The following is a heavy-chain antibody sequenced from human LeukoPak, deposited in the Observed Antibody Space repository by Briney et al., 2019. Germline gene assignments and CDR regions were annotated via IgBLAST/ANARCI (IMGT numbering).Heavy chain of an antibody. V-gene: IGHV1-2*04. CDR3: ARDEGSGYYYYYGMDV. Sequence: ASVKVSCKASGYTFTGYYMHWVRQAPGQGLEWMGWINPNSGGTNYAQKFQGWVTMTRDTSISTAYMELSGLRSDDTAVYYCARDEGSGYYYYYGMDVWGQGTTVTVSS. CDR2: INPNSGGT. D-gene: IGHD6-19*01. J-gene: IGHJ6*02. CDR1: GYTFTGYY.